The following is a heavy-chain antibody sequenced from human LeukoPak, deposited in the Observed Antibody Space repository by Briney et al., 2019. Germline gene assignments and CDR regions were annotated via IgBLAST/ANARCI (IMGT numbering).Heavy chain of an antibody. Sequence: ASVKVSCKASGYTFTKSYIHWVRQAPGQGLEWMGWINPNSGGTNYAQKFQGRVTMTRDTSISTAYMELSRLRSDDTAVYYCARGPSLCIAAADNYMDVWGKGTTVTVSS. V-gene: IGHV1-2*02. CDR2: INPNSGGT. D-gene: IGHD6-13*01. J-gene: IGHJ6*03. CDR3: ARGPSLCIAAADNYMDV. CDR1: GYTFTKSY.